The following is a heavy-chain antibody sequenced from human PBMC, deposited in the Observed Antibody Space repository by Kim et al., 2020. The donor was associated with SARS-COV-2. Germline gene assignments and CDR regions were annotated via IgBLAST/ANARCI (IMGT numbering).Heavy chain of an antibody. CDR3: ARGLIRQWLAVYYYYGMDV. D-gene: IGHD6-19*01. CDR2: TYYRSKWYN. V-gene: IGHV6-1*01. Sequence: SQTLSLTCAISGDSVSSNSAAWNWIRQSPSRGLEWLGRTYYRSKWYNDYAVSVKSRITINPDTSKNQFSLQLNSVTPEDTAVYYCARGLIRQWLAVYYYYGMDVWGQGTTVTVSS. CDR1: GDSVSSNSAA. J-gene: IGHJ6*02.